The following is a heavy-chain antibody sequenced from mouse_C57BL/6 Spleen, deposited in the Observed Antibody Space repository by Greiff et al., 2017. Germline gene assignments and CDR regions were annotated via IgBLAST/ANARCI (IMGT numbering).Heavy chain of an antibody. CDR3: ARGGWTDYFDD. Sequence: QVQLKQPGAELVKPGASVKLSCKASGYTFTSYWMHWVKQRPGQGLEWIGMIHPNSGSTNYNEKFKSKATLTVDKSSSTAYMQRSSLTSEDSAVYYWARGGWTDYFDDWGQGTTLTVSS. CDR1: GYTFTSYW. D-gene: IGHD1-1*02. J-gene: IGHJ2*01. V-gene: IGHV1-64*01. CDR2: IHPNSGST.